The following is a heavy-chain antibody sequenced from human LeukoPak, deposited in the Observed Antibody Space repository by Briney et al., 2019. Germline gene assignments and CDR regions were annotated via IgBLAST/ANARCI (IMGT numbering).Heavy chain of an antibody. CDR2: IRYDGSNK. CDR3: AKDLADYYDSSGSIDY. V-gene: IGHV3-30*02. Sequence: GGSLRLSCAASGFTFSSYGMHWVRQAPGKGLEWVAFIRYDGSNKYYADSVKGRFTISRDNSKNTLSLQMNSLRAEDTAVFYCAKDLADYYDSSGSIDYWGQGTLVTVSS. J-gene: IGHJ4*02. CDR1: GFTFSSYG. D-gene: IGHD3-22*01.